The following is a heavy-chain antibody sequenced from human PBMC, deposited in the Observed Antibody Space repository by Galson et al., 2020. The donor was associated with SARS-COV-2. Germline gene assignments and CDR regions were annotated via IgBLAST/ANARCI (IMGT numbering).Heavy chain of an antibody. CDR1: GFTFSSYA. J-gene: IGHJ4*02. CDR3: ARMYSGSYWGYCDY. V-gene: IGHV3-30*04. Sequence: QLGESLKISCAASGFTFSSYAMHWVRQAPGKGLEWVAVISYDGSNKYYADSVKGRFTISRDNSKNTLYLQMNSLRAEDTAVYYCARMYSGSYWGYCDYWGQVTLVTVSS. CDR2: ISYDGSNK. D-gene: IGHD1-26*01.